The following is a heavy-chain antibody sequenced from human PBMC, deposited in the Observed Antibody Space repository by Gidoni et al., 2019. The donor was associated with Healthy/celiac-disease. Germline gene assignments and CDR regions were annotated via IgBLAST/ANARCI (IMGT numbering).Heavy chain of an antibody. Sequence: EVQLVESGGGLVQPGRSLRLSSAASGFTFDAYAMHWVRQAPGKGLEWVSGISWNSGSIGYADSVKGRFTISRDNAKNSLYLQMNSLRAEDTALYYCAKDMSGWYCSSTSCYGGGMDVWGQGTTVTVSS. J-gene: IGHJ6*02. CDR3: AKDMSGWYCSSTSCYGGGMDV. CDR2: ISWNSGSI. V-gene: IGHV3-9*01. D-gene: IGHD2-2*01. CDR1: GFTFDAYA.